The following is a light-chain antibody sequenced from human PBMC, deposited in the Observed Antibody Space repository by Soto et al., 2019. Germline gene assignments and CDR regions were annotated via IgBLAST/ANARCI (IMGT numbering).Light chain of an antibody. Sequence: QSALTQPASVSGSPGQSITISCTGTSSDVGGYNFVSWYQHNPGKAPKLMIYQVSNRPSGVSNRFSGSKSGNTASLTISGLQAEDEADYYCCSYTSSSPYVFGTGTKVTVL. V-gene: IGLV2-14*01. CDR2: QVS. J-gene: IGLJ1*01. CDR3: CSYTSSSPYV. CDR1: SSDVGGYNF.